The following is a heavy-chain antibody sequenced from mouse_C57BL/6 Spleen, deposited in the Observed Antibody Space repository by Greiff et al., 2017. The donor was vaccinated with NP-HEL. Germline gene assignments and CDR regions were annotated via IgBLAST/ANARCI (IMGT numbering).Heavy chain of an antibody. CDR1: GYTFTDYE. D-gene: IGHD2-4*01. CDR2: IDPETGGT. Sequence: QVQLKESGAELVRPGASVTLSCKASGYTFTDYEMHWVKQTPVHGLEWIGAIDPETGGTAYNQKFKGKAILTADKSSSTAYMELRSLTSEDSAVYYCTRGVPHYDYEYYFDYWGQGTTLTVSS. CDR3: TRGVPHYDYEYYFDY. V-gene: IGHV1-15*01. J-gene: IGHJ2*01.